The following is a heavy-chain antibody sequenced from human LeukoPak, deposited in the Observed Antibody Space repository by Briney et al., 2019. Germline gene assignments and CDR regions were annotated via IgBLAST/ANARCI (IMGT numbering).Heavy chain of an antibody. Sequence: SETLSLTCTVSGGSISSYYWSWIRQPPGKGLEWIGSIYHSGSTYYNPSLKSRVTISVDTSKNQFSLKLSSVTAADTAVYYCARVGYYDSSGYWVYWGQGTLVTVSS. J-gene: IGHJ4*02. D-gene: IGHD3-22*01. CDR1: GGSISSYY. V-gene: IGHV4-38-2*02. CDR2: IYHSGST. CDR3: ARVGYYDSSGYWVY.